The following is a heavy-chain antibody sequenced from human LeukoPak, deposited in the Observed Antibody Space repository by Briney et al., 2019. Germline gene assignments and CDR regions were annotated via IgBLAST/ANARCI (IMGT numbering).Heavy chain of an antibody. CDR2: INTDGNTR. CDR1: GITISRYW. D-gene: IGHD5-18*01. V-gene: IGHV3-74*01. J-gene: IGHJ4*02. Sequence: GGSLRLSCVGSGITISRYWMHWVRQAPGKGLVWVSRINTDGNTRNYADSVKGRFTISIDDAKNTMYLQMNSLRAEDTDVYYCGRGRNTAASEWGQGILVTVSS. CDR3: GRGRNTAASE.